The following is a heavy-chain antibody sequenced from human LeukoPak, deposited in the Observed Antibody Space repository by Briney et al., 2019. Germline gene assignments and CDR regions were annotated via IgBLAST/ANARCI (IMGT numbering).Heavy chain of an antibody. Sequence: GGSLRLSRAASGFTVSSNYMSWVRQAPGKGLEWVSVIYSGGSTYYADSVKGRFTISRDNSKNTLYLQMNSLRAEDTAVYYCARAEIAVAAPLDYWGQGTLVTVSS. D-gene: IGHD6-19*01. CDR3: ARAEIAVAAPLDY. J-gene: IGHJ4*02. CDR1: GFTVSSNY. V-gene: IGHV3-66*01. CDR2: IYSGGST.